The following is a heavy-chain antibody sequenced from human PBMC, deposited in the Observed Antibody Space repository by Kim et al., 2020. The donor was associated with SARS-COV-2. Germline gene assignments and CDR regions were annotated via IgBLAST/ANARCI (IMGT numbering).Heavy chain of an antibody. Sequence: SETLSLTCTVSGGSISSYYWSWIRQPPGKGLEWIGYIYYSGSTNYNPSLKSRVTISVDTSKNQFSLKLSSVTAADTAVYYCARGGYDYVWGGYNPFDYWGQGTLVTVSS. CDR3: ARGGYDYVWGGYNPFDY. D-gene: IGHD3-16*01. J-gene: IGHJ4*02. CDR1: GGSISSYY. CDR2: IYYSGST. V-gene: IGHV4-59*01.